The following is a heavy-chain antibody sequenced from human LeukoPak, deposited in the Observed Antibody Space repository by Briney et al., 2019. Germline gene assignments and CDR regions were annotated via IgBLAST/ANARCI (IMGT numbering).Heavy chain of an antibody. V-gene: IGHV4-39*07. D-gene: IGHD6-25*01. J-gene: IGHJ6*03. CDR3: ASAFRAAKNYYYYYMDV. CDR1: GGSISSSSYY. CDR2: IYYSGST. Sequence: SETLSLTCTVSGGSISSSSYYWGWIRQPPGKGLEWIGSIYYSGSTYYNPSLKSRVTISVDTSKNQFSLKLSSVTAADTAVYYCASAFRAAKNYYYYYMDVWGKGTTVTISS.